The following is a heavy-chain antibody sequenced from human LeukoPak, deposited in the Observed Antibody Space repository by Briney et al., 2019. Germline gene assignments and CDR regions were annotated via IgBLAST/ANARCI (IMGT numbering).Heavy chain of an antibody. D-gene: IGHD6-13*01. CDR2: ISWNSGSI. V-gene: IGHV3-9*01. Sequence: GGSLRLSCAASGFTFNDFAMHWVRQAPGKGLEWVSGISWNSGSIGYADSVKGRFTISRDNAKNSLYLQMNSLRAEDTAVYYCARDPGSSSSSYWGQGTLVTVSS. J-gene: IGHJ4*02. CDR3: ARDPGSSSSSY. CDR1: GFTFNDFA.